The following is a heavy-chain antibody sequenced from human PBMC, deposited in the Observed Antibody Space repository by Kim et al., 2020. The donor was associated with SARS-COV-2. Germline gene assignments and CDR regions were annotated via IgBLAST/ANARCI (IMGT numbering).Heavy chain of an antibody. J-gene: IGHJ4*02. V-gene: IGHV1-69*06. CDR1: GGTFSSYA. D-gene: IGHD2-15*01. CDR3: AREGGAGSGFDY. Sequence: SVKVSCKASGGTFSSYAISWVRQAPGQGLEWMGGIIPIFGTANYAQKFQGRVTITADKSTSTAYMELSSLRSEDTAVYYCAREGGAGSGFDYWGQGTLVTVSS. CDR2: IIPIFGTA.